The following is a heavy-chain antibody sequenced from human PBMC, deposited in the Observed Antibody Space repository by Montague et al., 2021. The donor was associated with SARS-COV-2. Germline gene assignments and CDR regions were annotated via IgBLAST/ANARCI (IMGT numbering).Heavy chain of an antibody. CDR1: DGSIRSYY. D-gene: IGHD1-1*01. J-gene: IGHJ4*02. CDR3: ARAQNICFIANCVNYFDL. CDR2: VHYTGST. Sequence: SETLSLTCEVSDGSIRSYYWSWIRQSPGKGLEWIGYVHYTGSTKYNPSLKTRVTLSLDTPKNHFSLRLNSVTAADTAVYYCARAQNICFIANCVNYFDLWGLGALVSVSS. V-gene: IGHV4-59*01.